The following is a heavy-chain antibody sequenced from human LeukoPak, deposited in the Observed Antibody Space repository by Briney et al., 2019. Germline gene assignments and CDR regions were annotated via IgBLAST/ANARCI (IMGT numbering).Heavy chain of an antibody. Sequence: GASVKVSCKASGSTFTRYYIHWVRQAPGQGLDWMGMINPSSGSTRLAQMFQDRVTMTRDTSTSAVYMELSSLTSEDTAMYYCARTYSSSWSYCDSWGQGTLVTVSS. D-gene: IGHD6-13*01. J-gene: IGHJ4*02. CDR1: GSTFTRYY. V-gene: IGHV1-46*01. CDR3: ARTYSSSWSYCDS. CDR2: INPSSGST.